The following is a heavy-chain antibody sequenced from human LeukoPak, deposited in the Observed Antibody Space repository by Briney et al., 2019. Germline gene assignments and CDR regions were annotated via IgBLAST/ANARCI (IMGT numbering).Heavy chain of an antibody. Sequence: SVKVSCKASGYTFTDYYMHWVRQAPGQGLEWMGRIIPILGIANYAQKFQGRVTITADKSTSTAYMELSSLRSEDTAVYYCATLGYCSSTSCSAFDYWGQGTLVTVSS. V-gene: IGHV1-69*02. J-gene: IGHJ4*02. D-gene: IGHD2-2*03. CDR3: ATLGYCSSTSCSAFDY. CDR1: GYTFTDYY. CDR2: IIPILGIA.